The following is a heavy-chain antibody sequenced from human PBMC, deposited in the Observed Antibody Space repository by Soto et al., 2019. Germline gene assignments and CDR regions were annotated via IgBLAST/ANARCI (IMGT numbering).Heavy chain of an antibody. J-gene: IGHJ6*02. D-gene: IGHD3-16*02. CDR3: ASTHYDYVWGSYRPLYYYGMDV. Sequence: PXESLKISCKGSGYSFTSYWIGLVRQMPGKGLEWMGIIYPGDSDTRYSPSFQGQVTISADKSISTAYLQWSSLKASDTAMYYCASTHYDYVWGSYRPLYYYGMDVWGQGTTVTVSS. CDR1: GYSFTSYW. CDR2: IYPGDSDT. V-gene: IGHV5-51*03.